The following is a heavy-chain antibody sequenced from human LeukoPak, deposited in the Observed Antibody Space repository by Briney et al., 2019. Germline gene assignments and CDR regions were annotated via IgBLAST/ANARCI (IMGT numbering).Heavy chain of an antibody. J-gene: IGHJ4*02. CDR3: ARGVDGPNTYQFDY. Sequence: SETLSLTCAVYGGSFSGYYWSWIRQPPGKGLEWIGEINHSGSTNYNPSLKSRVTLSVDTSKNQFSLKLSSVTAADTAVYYCARGVDGPNTYQFDYWGQGTLVTVSS. D-gene: IGHD5-24*01. V-gene: IGHV4-34*01. CDR2: INHSGST. CDR1: GGSFSGYY.